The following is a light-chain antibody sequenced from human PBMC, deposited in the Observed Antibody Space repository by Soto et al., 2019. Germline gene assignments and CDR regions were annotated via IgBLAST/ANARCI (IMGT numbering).Light chain of an antibody. V-gene: IGKV1-5*01. CDR3: QHYHSYPWT. Sequence: DIQMTQSPSTLSASIGDRVTITCRASQTINNWLAWYQQKPGKAPNLLIYHASNLETGVPSRFSGSAFGTEFTLPLSSLQPDDFATYYCQHYHSYPWTFGQGTKVEIK. J-gene: IGKJ1*01. CDR2: HAS. CDR1: QTINNW.